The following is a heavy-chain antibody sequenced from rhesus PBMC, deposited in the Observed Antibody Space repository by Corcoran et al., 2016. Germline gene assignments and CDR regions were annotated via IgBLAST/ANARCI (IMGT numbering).Heavy chain of an antibody. V-gene: IGHV4-147*01. Sequence: QVQLQESGPGLVKPSETLPLTCAVSGASIRSHYCSWIRQPPGEGLEWIGYSYGGSGSTSYNPSLKSRVTISKDTSKNQFSLKLSSVTAADTAVYYCAREGYGIFDYWGQGVLVTVSS. J-gene: IGHJ4*01. CDR3: AREGYGIFDY. D-gene: IGHD4-29*01. CDR2: SYGGSGST. CDR1: GASIRSHY.